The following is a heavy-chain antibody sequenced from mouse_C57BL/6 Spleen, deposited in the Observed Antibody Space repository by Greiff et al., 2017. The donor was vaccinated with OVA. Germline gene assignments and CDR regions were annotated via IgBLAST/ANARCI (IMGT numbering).Heavy chain of an antibody. CDR3: ARRNDYGWYFDV. Sequence: EVHLVESGGGLVKPGGSLKLSCAASGFTFSDYGMHWVRQAPEKGLEWVAYISSGSSTIYYADTVKGRFTISRDNAKNTLFLQMTSLRSEDTAMYYCARRNDYGWYFDVWGTGTTVTVSS. CDR1: GFTFSDYG. V-gene: IGHV5-17*01. D-gene: IGHD2-4*01. J-gene: IGHJ1*03. CDR2: ISSGSSTI.